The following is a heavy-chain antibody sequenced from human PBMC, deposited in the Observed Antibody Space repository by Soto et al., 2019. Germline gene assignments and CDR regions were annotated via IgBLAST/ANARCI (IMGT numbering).Heavy chain of an antibody. CDR2: IIPMFGTT. Sequence: QVQLVQSGAEVKKPGSSVKVSCKTSGGTFSSHALTWLRQAPGQGLEWMGGIIPMFGTTYTSQKFQGRVAIPADEPPSTLELSSLRSETTAVYFCASCDVCYPGGDDAFDLWGQGTTVIVSS. D-gene: IGHD2-21*02. J-gene: IGHJ3*01. V-gene: IGHV1-69*01. CDR3: ASCDVCYPGGDDAFDL. CDR1: GGTFSSHA.